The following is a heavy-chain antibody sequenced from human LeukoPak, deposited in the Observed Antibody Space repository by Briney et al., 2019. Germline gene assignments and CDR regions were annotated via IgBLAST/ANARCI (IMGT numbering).Heavy chain of an antibody. V-gene: IGHV1-24*01. Sequence: ASVKVSCKVSGYTLTELSMHWVRQAPGKGLEWMGGFDPEDGETIYAQKFQGRVTMTRDTSTSTVYMELSSLRSEGTAVYYCARERVDYYGSGSAIYDYYGMDVWGQGTTVTVSS. J-gene: IGHJ6*02. D-gene: IGHD3-10*01. CDR1: GYTLTELS. CDR3: ARERVDYYGSGSAIYDYYGMDV. CDR2: FDPEDGET.